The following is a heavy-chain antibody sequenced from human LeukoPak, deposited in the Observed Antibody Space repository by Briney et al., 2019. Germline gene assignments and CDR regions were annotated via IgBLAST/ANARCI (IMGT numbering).Heavy chain of an antibody. Sequence: KSSETLSLTRTVSGDSINSGPYYWSWIRHPAGKGLEWIGRIYSGGRTNYNPSLKSRVTISVDTSKNQSSLKLSSVTAADTAVYYCAREGSIYYSDSSGYLGYWGQGTLVTVSS. V-gene: IGHV4-61*02. J-gene: IGHJ4*02. CDR1: GDSINSGPYY. CDR3: AREGSIYYSDSSGYLGY. CDR2: IYSGGRT. D-gene: IGHD3-22*01.